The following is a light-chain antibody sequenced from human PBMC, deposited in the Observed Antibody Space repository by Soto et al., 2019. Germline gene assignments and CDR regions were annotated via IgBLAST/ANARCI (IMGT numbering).Light chain of an antibody. Sequence: EIVLTQSPGTLSLSPGERASLSCRASQSVSSSYLAWYQQKPGQAPRLLIYGASSRATGIPDRFSGSGSGTDFTLTISRLEPDDFATYYCQQYNNWPPITFGQGTRLEIK. CDR1: QSVSSSY. J-gene: IGKJ5*01. V-gene: IGKV3-20*01. CDR3: QQYNNWPPIT. CDR2: GAS.